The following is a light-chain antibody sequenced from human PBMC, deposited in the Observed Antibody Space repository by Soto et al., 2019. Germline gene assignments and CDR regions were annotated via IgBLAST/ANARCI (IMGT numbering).Light chain of an antibody. J-gene: IGKJ1*01. V-gene: IGKV1-17*01. CDR1: QGIRND. Sequence: DIQVTQTQSSLSASVGDRVTITCRASQGIRNDLSWYQQKPGKAPKVLIYDASSWAGGVPSRFTGSGSGTEFTLTINSLQPDDFATYYCQQSWPFGQRTKVDI. CDR3: QQSWP. CDR2: DAS.